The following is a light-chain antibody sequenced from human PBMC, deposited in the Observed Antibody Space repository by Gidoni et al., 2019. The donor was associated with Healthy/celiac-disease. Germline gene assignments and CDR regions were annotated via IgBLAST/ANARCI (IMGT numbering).Light chain of an antibody. V-gene: IGKV1-6*01. CDR3: LQDYNYPYS. CDR2: AAS. CDR1: QGIRND. Sequence: AIQMTQSPSSLSASVGDIVTITCRASQGIRNDLGWYQQKPGKAPKLLIYAASSLQSGVPSRFSGSGSGTDFTLTISSLQPEDFATYYCLQDYNYPYSFGQXTKLEIK. J-gene: IGKJ2*03.